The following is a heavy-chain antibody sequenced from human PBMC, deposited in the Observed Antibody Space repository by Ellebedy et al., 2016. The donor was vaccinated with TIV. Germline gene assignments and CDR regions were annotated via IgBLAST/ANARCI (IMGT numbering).Heavy chain of an antibody. CDR2: ISADGANT. D-gene: IGHD3-22*01. J-gene: IGHJ4*02. CDR1: ELNVSSNY. V-gene: IGHV3-23*01. CDR3: AKGSSSGFNYDRVGFEY. Sequence: GGSLRLSCAASELNVSSNYMHWVRQAPGKGLEWLSVISADGANTFHAESVKGRFTISRDNSKNTLYVQLNRLTTEDTAVYFCAKGSSSGFNYDRVGFEYWGQGTLVTVSS.